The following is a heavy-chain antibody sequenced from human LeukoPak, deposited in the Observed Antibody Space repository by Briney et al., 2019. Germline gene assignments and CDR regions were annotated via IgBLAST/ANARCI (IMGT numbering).Heavy chain of an antibody. D-gene: IGHD6-13*01. CDR1: GGSISSSNW. CDR2: IYHSGST. V-gene: IGHV4-4*02. Sequence: SETLSLTCAVSGGSISSSNWWSWVRQPPGKGLEWIGEIYHSGSTNYNPSLKSRVTISVDKSKNQFSLKLSSVTAADTAVYYCARTIIAAAGIISRWFDPWGQGTLVTVSS. J-gene: IGHJ5*02. CDR3: ARTIIAAAGIISRWFDP.